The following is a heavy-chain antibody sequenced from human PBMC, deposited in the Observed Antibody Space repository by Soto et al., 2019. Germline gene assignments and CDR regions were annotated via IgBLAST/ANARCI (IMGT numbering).Heavy chain of an antibody. CDR3: ARASSLDY. CDR1: GYTFTGDY. J-gene: IGHJ4*02. V-gene: IGHV1-2*02. D-gene: IGHD3-16*01. CDR2: INPNSVGT. Sequence: GASVKVSCKASGYTFTGDYIHWVRQAPGQGLEWMGWINPNSVGTNYAQKFQGRVTMTSDTSINTAYMELNGLRSDDTAVYFCARASSLDYWGQGTQVTVSS.